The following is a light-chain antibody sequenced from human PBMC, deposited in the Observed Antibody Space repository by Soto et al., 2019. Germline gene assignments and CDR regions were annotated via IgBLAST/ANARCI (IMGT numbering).Light chain of an antibody. J-gene: IGKJ5*01. V-gene: IGKV3D-20*02. CDR1: QSVSSSY. CDR3: QQRSNWPPA. Sequence: EIVLTQSPGTLSLSPVERATLSCMASQSVSSSYLAWYQQKPGQAPRLLIYGASNRATGIPARFSGSGSGTDFTLTISSLEPEDFAVYYCQQRSNWPPAFGQGTRLEIK. CDR2: GAS.